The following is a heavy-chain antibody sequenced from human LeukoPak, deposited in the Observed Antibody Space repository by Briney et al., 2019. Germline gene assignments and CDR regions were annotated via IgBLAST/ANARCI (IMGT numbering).Heavy chain of an antibody. V-gene: IGHV4-39*01. J-gene: IGHJ4*02. CDR1: DGSISSSSYY. Sequence: SETLSLTCTVSDGSISSSSYYWGWIRQPPGKGLEWIGSIYYSGSTYYNPSLKSRVTISVDTSKSQFSLKLSSVTAADTAVYYCASVRAAPLWGQGTLVTVSS. D-gene: IGHD2-15*01. CDR2: IYYSGST. CDR3: ASVRAAPL.